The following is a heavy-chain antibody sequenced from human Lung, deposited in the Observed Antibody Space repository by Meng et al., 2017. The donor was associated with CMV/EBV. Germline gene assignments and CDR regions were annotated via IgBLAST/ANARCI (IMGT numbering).Heavy chain of an antibody. D-gene: IGHD4-11*01. CDR1: GFIFSNYG. V-gene: IGHV3-23*01. CDR3: AKDRGDYSNFRFDP. J-gene: IGHJ5*02. CDR2: ISGSGGRT. Sequence: SCAASGFIFSNYGMSWVRQAPGKRPEWLSGISGSGGRTYYAEYIKGRFTISRDNSKNTIYLQMDNLRAEDTAVYYCAKDRGDYSNFRFDPWGQGTLVTVSS.